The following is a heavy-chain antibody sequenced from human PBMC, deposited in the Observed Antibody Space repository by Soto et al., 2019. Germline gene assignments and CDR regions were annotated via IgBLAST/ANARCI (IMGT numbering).Heavy chain of an antibody. V-gene: IGHV1-69*13. D-gene: IGHD3-16*01. CDR1: GGTFSSYA. Sequence: GASVKVSCKASGGTFSSYAISWVRQAPGQGLEWMGGIIPIFGTANYAQKFQGRVTITADESTSTAHMELSSLRSEDTAVYYCARGNFGGGPTDYWGQGTLVTVSS. CDR3: ARGNFGGGPTDY. J-gene: IGHJ4*02. CDR2: IIPIFGTA.